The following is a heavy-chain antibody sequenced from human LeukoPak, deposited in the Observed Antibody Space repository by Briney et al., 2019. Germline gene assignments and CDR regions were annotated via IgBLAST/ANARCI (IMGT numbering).Heavy chain of an antibody. Sequence: GGSLRLSCAASGFTFSTSWMSWVRHTPGKGLEWVANINQDGSDKYYVDSVKGRFTISRDNAKNSLYLQMNSLRAEDTAVYYCARRLVGTPDYFDYWGQGTLVTVSS. V-gene: IGHV3-7*01. CDR1: GFTFSTSW. CDR3: ARRLVGTPDYFDY. D-gene: IGHD4-23*01. CDR2: INQDGSDK. J-gene: IGHJ4*02.